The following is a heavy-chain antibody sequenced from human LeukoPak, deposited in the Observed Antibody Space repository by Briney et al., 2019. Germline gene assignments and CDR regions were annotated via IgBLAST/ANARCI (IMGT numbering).Heavy chain of an antibody. Sequence: GGSLRLSCAASGFTFSSYAMSWVRQAPGKGLEWVSAIGGSGGSTYYADSVKGRFTISRDNSKNTLYLQMNSLRAEDTAVYYCAKDGTGTDAFDIWGQGTMVTVSS. CDR2: IGGSGGST. D-gene: IGHD1/OR15-1a*01. J-gene: IGHJ3*02. CDR1: GFTFSSYA. V-gene: IGHV3-23*01. CDR3: AKDGTGTDAFDI.